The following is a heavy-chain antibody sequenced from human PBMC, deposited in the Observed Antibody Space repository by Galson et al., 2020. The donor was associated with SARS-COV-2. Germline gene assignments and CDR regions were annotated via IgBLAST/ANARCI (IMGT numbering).Heavy chain of an antibody. CDR2: INPNSGGT. Sequence: ASVKVSCKASGYTFTGYYMHWVRQAPGQGLEWMGWINPNSGGTNYAQKFQGWVTMTRDTSISTAYMELSRLRSDDTAVYYCARSGGVYAPPEDYYYGMDVWGQGTTVTVSS. V-gene: IGHV1-2*04. D-gene: IGHD2-8*01. J-gene: IGHJ6*02. CDR1: GYTFTGYY. CDR3: ARSGGVYAPPEDYYYGMDV.